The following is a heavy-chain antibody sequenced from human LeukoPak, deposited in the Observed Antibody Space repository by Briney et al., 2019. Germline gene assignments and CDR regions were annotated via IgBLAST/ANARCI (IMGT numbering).Heavy chain of an antibody. Sequence: SVKVSCKASGGTFSSYAISWVRQAPGQGLEWMGGIIPIFGTANYAQKFQGRVTITADESTSTAYMELNSLRAEDTAVYYCAREMATGLGYYGMDVWGQGTTVTVSS. J-gene: IGHJ6*02. V-gene: IGHV1-69*13. D-gene: IGHD5-24*01. CDR2: IIPIFGTA. CDR1: GGTFSSYA. CDR3: AREMATGLGYYGMDV.